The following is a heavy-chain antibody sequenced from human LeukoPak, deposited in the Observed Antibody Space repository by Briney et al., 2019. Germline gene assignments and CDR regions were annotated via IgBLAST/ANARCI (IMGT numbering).Heavy chain of an antibody. V-gene: IGHV5-51*01. J-gene: IGHJ4*02. D-gene: IGHD2-15*01. Sequence: GESLKISCKGSGYSFTSYWIGCVRQMPGKGLEWMEIIYPGDSDTRYSPSFQGQVTISADKSISTAYLQWSSLKASDTAMYYCARTYCSGGSCYFACFDYWGQGTLVTVSS. CDR3: ARTYCSGGSCYFACFDY. CDR1: GYSFTSYW. CDR2: IYPGDSDT.